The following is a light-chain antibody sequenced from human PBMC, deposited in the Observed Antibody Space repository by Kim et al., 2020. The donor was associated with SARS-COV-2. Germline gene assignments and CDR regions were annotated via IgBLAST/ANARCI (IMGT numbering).Light chain of an antibody. J-gene: IGKJ4*01. CDR3: QQYNDWPLT. CDR1: QSIGTN. V-gene: IGKV3D-15*01. Sequence: SPGERATPSGTASQSIGTNLAWYQQKPGQAPRLLIYNAFTRATGIPARISGSGSGTEFTLTSSSLQSEDFAVDYCQQYNDWPLTFGGRTKVDIK. CDR2: NAF.